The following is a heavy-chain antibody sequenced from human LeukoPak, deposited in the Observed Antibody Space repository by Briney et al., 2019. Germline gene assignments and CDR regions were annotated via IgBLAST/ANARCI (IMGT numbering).Heavy chain of an antibody. CDR3: ARDHSSSWSPWFAY. Sequence: GGSLRLSCAASGFTFSSYSMNWVRQAPGKGLEWVSAISGSGDSTFYADSVKGRFTISRDNAKNTLYLQMNSLRAEDTAVYYCARDHSSSWSPWFAYWGQGTLVTVSS. CDR2: ISGSGDST. D-gene: IGHD6-13*01. CDR1: GFTFSSYS. J-gene: IGHJ4*02. V-gene: IGHV3-21*01.